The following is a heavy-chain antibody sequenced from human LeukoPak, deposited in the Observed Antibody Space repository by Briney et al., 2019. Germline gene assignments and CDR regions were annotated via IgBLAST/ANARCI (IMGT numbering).Heavy chain of an antibody. V-gene: IGHV3-33*06. CDR1: GFTFTNYG. Sequence: NPGKSLRLSCAASGFTFTNYGMHWARQAPGKELEWVAVIWYDGSKKYYADSVKGRFTISRDNSKNTVYMQMNSMRVEDTAVYYCVKDDGRVKGHIDYWGQGTPVTVS. CDR2: IWYDGSKK. CDR3: VKDDGRVKGHIDY. J-gene: IGHJ4*02. D-gene: IGHD5-24*01.